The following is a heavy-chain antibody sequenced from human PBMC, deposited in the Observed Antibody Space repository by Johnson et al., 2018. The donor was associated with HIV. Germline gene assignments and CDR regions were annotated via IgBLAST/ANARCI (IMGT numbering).Heavy chain of an antibody. D-gene: IGHD5-18*01. Sequence: VQLVESGGGLVQPGGSLRLSCGASGFTFSDHWMQWVRQAPGKGLVWVSVIYSGGSTYYADSVKGRFTISRDNSKNTLYLQMNSLRADDTAVYYCARAYSYGAFDILGQWTRVTVSS. J-gene: IGHJ3*02. CDR3: ARAYSYGAFDI. CDR1: GFTFSDHW. V-gene: IGHV3-66*01. CDR2: IYSGGST.